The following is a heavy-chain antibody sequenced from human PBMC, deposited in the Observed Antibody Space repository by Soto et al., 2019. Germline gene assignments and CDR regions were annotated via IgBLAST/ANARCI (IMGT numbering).Heavy chain of an antibody. Sequence: GASVKVSCKASGYTFTGYYMHWVRQAPGQGLEWMGWINHNSGGKNYAQKFQGRVTMTRDTSISTDYMELSRLRSDDTAVYYCARGGAFWSGYYCPDYWGQGTLVTVSS. D-gene: IGHD3-3*01. V-gene: IGHV1-2*02. CDR3: ARGGAFWSGYYCPDY. CDR2: INHNSGGK. J-gene: IGHJ4*02. CDR1: GYTFTGYY.